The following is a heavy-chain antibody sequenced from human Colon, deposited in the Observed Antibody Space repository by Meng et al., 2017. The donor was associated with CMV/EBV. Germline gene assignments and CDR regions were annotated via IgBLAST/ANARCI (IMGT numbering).Heavy chain of an antibody. CDR2: INYSGNT. J-gene: IGHJ2*01. CDR1: GGSFSDYY. V-gene: IGHV4-34*01. CDR3: ARERRDDYNSNWYFDL. Sequence: SETLSLTCAAYGGSFSDYYWSWVRQPPGKGLEWIGEINYSGNTNYNPSLKSRVTMSVDTSKNQFSLKLSPLTAADTAVYYCARERRDDYNSNWYFDLWGRGTLVTVSS. D-gene: IGHD5-24*01.